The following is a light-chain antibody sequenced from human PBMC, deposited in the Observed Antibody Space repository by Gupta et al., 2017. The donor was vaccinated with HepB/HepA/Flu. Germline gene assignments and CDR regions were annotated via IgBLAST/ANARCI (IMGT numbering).Light chain of an antibody. J-gene: IGLJ2*01. CDR3: QSYDKSRSGHVV. CDR1: SSNIGAGYD. CDR2: GNS. V-gene: IGLV1-40*01. Sequence: QSVLTQPPSVSGAPGQSVTISCTGSSSNIGAGYDVHWYQQLPGTAPKLLISGNSNRRSGVPDRFSFSKSGTSAAIAITGLRAEDEADYYCQSYDKSRSGHVVFGGGTKLTVL.